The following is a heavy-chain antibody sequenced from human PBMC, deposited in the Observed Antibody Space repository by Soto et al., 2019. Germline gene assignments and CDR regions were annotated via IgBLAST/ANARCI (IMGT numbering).Heavy chain of an antibody. CDR2: IDAGNGNT. V-gene: IGHV1-3*01. J-gene: IGHJ4*02. CDR3: ARYNYFDY. Sequence: QVQLMQSGAEVKRPGASMKISCKTSGYTFTNYHIHWVRQAPGQTLEWMGWIDAGNGNTKYSQTFQGRVTFTRDTSANTAYMELSSLRSEDTAVYSCARYNYFDYWGQGTLVTVSS. CDR1: GYTFTNYH. D-gene: IGHD1-1*01.